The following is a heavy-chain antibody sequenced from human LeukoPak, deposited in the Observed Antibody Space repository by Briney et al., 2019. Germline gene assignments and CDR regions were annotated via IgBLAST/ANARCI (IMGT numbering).Heavy chain of an antibody. CDR3: ASFTMIDRSFDY. V-gene: IGHV3-48*03. CDR1: GFTFSSYE. CDR2: ISSSGSTI. J-gene: IGHJ4*02. Sequence: GGSLRLSCAASGFTFSSYEMNWVRQAPGKGLEWVSYISSSGSTIYYADSVKGRFTISRDNAKNSLYLQMNSLRAEDTAVYYCASFTMIDRSFDYWGQGTLVTVSS. D-gene: IGHD3-22*01.